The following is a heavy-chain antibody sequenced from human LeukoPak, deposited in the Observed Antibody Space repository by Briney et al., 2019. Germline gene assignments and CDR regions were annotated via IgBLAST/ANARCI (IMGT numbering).Heavy chain of an antibody. CDR2: IYPGDSET. CDR3: ARESDFWSGYYPSSGWFDP. CDR1: GYSFTSYW. Sequence: GESLKISCKGSGYSFTSYWIGWVRQMPGKGLEWMGIIYPGDSETRYSPSFQGWVTISVDKSINTAYLQWSSLKASDTAMYYCARESDFWSGYYPSSGWFDPWGQGTLVTVSS. V-gene: IGHV5-51*01. J-gene: IGHJ5*02. D-gene: IGHD3-3*01.